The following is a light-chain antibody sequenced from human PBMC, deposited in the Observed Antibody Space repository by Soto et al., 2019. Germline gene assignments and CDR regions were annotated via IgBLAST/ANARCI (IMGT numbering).Light chain of an antibody. Sequence: QSALTQPPSVSGSPGQSVTISCSGTIDDVTAYYRVSWYQQTPGTAPKLMIYDVSNRPSGVPDRFSGSRSGNTASLTISGLQAEDEGDYYCSIYTRTSTYVFGPGTK. J-gene: IGLJ1*01. CDR1: IDDVTAYYR. V-gene: IGLV2-18*01. CDR3: SIYTRTSTYV. CDR2: DVS.